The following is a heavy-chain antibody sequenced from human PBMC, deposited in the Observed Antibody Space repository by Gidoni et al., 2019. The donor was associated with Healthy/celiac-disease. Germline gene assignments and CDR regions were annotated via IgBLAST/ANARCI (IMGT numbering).Heavy chain of an antibody. V-gene: IGHV6-1*01. CDR1: GDSVSCHSAA. D-gene: IGHD3-10*01. CDR2: TYYRSKWNN. J-gene: IGHJ6*02. CDR3: ARGRFGELRTPYYYYGMDV. Sequence: HVHLQQSGPGLVTPSQTLSLTCAISGDSVSCHSAAWYWIRQSPSRGLERPGRTYYRSKWNNEYAVSVKSRRTINPDTSKNQFSLQLNSVTPEDTAVYYCARGRFGELRTPYYYYGMDVWGQGTTVTVSS.